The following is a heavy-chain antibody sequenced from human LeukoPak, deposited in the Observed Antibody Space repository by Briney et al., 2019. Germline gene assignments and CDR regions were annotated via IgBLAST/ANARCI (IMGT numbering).Heavy chain of an antibody. Sequence: NSGGSLRLSCEVSGFTFSDHYMSWIRQAPGKRLEWVSYISSGSTYTNYADSVEGRLTISRDNAKNSLYLQMNSLRAEDTAVYYCARGDYGGDYFDYWGQGTLVTVSS. CDR2: ISSGSTYT. CDR1: GFTFSDHY. D-gene: IGHD4-23*01. V-gene: IGHV3-11*05. J-gene: IGHJ4*02. CDR3: ARGDYGGDYFDY.